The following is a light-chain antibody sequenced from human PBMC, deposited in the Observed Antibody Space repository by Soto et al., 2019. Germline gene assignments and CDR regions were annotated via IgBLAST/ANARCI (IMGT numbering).Light chain of an antibody. CDR2: DAS. CDR3: QKYDILPIT. Sequence: DIQMTQSPSSLFASVGDRVTITCQATQDINIYLNWYQQKPGKAPNLLIYDASNLEIGVPSRFSGSGSGTHFPFTISSLQTEDIGTYYCQKYDILPITFGRGTRLEIK. V-gene: IGKV1-33*01. J-gene: IGKJ5*01. CDR1: QDINIY.